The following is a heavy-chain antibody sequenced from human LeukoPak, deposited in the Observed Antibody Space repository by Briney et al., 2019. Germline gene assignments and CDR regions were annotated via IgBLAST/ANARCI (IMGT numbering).Heavy chain of an antibody. V-gene: IGHV4-59*08. CDR2: IYYSGST. J-gene: IGHJ4*02. CDR3: ARRLRSWLVEDY. CDR1: GGSISSYY. D-gene: IGHD6-19*01. Sequence: SETLSLTCTVSGGSISSYYWSWIRQPPGKGLEWIGYIYYSGSTNYNPSLKSRVTISVDTSKNQFSLKLSYVTAADTAVYYCARRLRSWLVEDYWGQGTLVTVSS.